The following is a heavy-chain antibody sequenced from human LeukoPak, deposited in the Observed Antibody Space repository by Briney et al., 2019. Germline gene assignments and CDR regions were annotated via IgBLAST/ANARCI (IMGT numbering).Heavy chain of an antibody. D-gene: IGHD4-11*01. J-gene: IGHJ4*02. Sequence: SETLSLTCTVSGDSISSSSFYWGWVRQPPGKGLEWIGHIYHSGSTYYNPPLKSRVTISVDTSKNQFSLKLSSVTAADSAVYYCASGLQGPHEDYWGQGTLVTVSS. CDR3: ASGLQGPHEDY. V-gene: IGHV4-39*07. CDR2: IYHSGST. CDR1: GDSISSSSFY.